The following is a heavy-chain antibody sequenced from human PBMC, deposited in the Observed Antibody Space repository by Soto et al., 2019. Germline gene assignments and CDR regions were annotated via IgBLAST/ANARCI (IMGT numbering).Heavy chain of an antibody. Sequence: PSETLSLTCTVSGGSISSGGYYWSWIRQHPEKGLEWIGYIYYSGSTYYNPSLKSRVTISVDTSKNQFSLKLSSVTAADTAVYYCASMVRGVITYYFDYWGQGTLVTVSS. V-gene: IGHV4-31*03. D-gene: IGHD3-10*01. CDR1: GGSISSGGYY. CDR3: ASMVRGVITYYFDY. J-gene: IGHJ4*02. CDR2: IYYSGST.